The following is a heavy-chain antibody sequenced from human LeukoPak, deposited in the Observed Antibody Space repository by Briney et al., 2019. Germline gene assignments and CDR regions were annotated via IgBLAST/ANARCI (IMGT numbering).Heavy chain of an antibody. V-gene: IGHV3-11*01. Sequence: GGSLRLSCAASGFTFSDYYMSWIRQAPGKGLEWVSYTSNSGTTIYYADSVKGRFTISRDNAKNSLYLQMNSLRAEDTAMYYCARALAGFSFDPWGQGTLVTVSS. CDR2: TSNSGTTI. J-gene: IGHJ5*02. CDR1: GFTFSDYY. D-gene: IGHD3-10*01. CDR3: ARALAGFSFDP.